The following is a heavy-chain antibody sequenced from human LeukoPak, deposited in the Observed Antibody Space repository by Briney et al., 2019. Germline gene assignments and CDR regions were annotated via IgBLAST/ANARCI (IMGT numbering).Heavy chain of an antibody. CDR1: GFTFSSYG. CDR3: ARVAAAGIYYYYYMDV. CDR2: IKQDGSEK. V-gene: IGHV3-7*01. J-gene: IGHJ6*03. D-gene: IGHD6-13*01. Sequence: TGGSLRLSCAASGFTFSSYGMSWVRQAPGKGLEWVANIKQDGSEKYYVDSVKGRFTISRDNAKNSLYLQMNSLRAEDTAVYYRARVAAAGIYYYYYMDVWGKGTTVTVSS.